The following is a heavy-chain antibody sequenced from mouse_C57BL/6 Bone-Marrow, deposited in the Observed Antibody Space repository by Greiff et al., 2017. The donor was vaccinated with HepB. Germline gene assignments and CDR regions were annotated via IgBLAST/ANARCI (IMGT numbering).Heavy chain of an antibody. D-gene: IGHD3-2*02. J-gene: IGHJ2*01. V-gene: IGHV5-4*01. CDR1: GFTFSSYA. Sequence: EVQGVESGGGLVKPGGSLKLSCAASGFTFSSYAMSWVRQTPEKRLEWVATISDGGSYTYYPDNVKGRFTISRDNAKNNLYLQMSHLKSEDTAMYYCARVGASSGYWGQGTTLTVSS. CDR2: ISDGGSYT. CDR3: ARVGASSGY.